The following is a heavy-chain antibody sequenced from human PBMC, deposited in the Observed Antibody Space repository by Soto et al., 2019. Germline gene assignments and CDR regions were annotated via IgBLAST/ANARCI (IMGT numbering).Heavy chain of an antibody. D-gene: IGHD3-10*01. J-gene: IGHJ6*02. CDR3: ARDYYGSGFILGGMHV. V-gene: IGHV4-39*02. CDR1: GGSISSSSYY. CDR2: IYYSGST. Sequence: PSETLSLTCTVSGGSISSSSYYWGWIRQPPGKGLEWIGSIYYSGSTYYNPSLKSRVTISVDTSKNQFSLKLSSVTAADTAVYYCARDYYGSGFILGGMHVWGQGTTVTVSS.